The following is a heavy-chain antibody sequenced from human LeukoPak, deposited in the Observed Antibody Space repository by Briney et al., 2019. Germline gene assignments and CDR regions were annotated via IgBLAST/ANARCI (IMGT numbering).Heavy chain of an antibody. CDR1: GFTFSSYA. CDR2: ISGSGGST. Sequence: GGSLRLSCAASGFTFSSYAMSWVRQAPGKGLEWVSAISGSGGSTYYADSVEGRFTISRDNSKNTLYLQMNSLRAEDTAVYYCAKRAYYYDSSGYYFDYWGQGTLVTVSS. CDR3: AKRAYYYDSSGYYFDY. J-gene: IGHJ4*02. V-gene: IGHV3-23*01. D-gene: IGHD3-22*01.